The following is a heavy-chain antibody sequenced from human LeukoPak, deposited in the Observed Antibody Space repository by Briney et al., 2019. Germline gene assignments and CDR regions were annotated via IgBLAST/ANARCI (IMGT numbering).Heavy chain of an antibody. CDR2: ISTSGGST. CDR1: GFTFSNFA. D-gene: IGHD3-22*01. Sequence: PGESLRLSCAPSGFTFSNFAMSWVRPALGKGLQWVSGISTSGGSTYYADSVKGRFTISRDNSKNTLYLQMNSLRAEDTAVYYCAKRDTSGYYYCEYWGQGTLVTVSS. V-gene: IGHV3-23*01. CDR3: AKRDTSGYYYCEY. J-gene: IGHJ4*02.